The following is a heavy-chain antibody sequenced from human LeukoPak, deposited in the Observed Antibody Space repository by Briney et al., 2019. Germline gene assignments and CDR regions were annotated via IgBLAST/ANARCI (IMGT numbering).Heavy chain of an antibody. CDR3: ARQNAGRGLYYFDY. V-gene: IGHV4-59*08. D-gene: IGHD3-10*01. Sequence: PSETLSLTCTVSGGSISNSYWSWIRQPPGKGLEWIGYIYYIGNTNYNPTLKSQVTISVDTHKTQFSLKLSSVTAADTAVYYCARQNAGRGLYYFDYWGQGTLVTVSS. CDR1: GGSISNSY. J-gene: IGHJ4*02. CDR2: IYYIGNT.